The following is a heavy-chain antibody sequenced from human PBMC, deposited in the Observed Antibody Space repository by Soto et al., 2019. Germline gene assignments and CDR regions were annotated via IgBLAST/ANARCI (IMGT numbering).Heavy chain of an antibody. V-gene: IGHV1-46*01. CDR2: INPSGGST. J-gene: IGHJ4*02. CDR1: GYTFTSYY. D-gene: IGHD3-22*01. CDR3: ASQWGYGGKSSDYMTHFDY. Sequence: ASVKVSYKASGYTFTSYYMHWVRQAPGQGLEWMGIINPSGGSTSYAQKFQGRVTMTRDTSTSTVYMELSSLRSEDTAVYYCASQWGYGGKSSDYMTHFDYWGQGTLVTVSS.